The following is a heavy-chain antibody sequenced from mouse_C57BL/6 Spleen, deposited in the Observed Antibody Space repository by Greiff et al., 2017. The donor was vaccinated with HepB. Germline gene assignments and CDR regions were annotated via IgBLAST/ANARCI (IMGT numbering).Heavy chain of an antibody. CDR3: TSYWYGTPFAC. D-gene: IGHD1-1*01. Sequence: VQLQQSGAELARPGASVKLSCKASGYTFTSYGIRWVKQRTGQGLEWIGEINPRSGNTYYNEKFKGKATLTADKSSSTAYMQLRSLTSEDSAVYFCTSYWYGTPFACWGQGTLVTVSA. CDR1: GYTFTSYG. J-gene: IGHJ3*01. V-gene: IGHV1-81*01. CDR2: INPRSGNT.